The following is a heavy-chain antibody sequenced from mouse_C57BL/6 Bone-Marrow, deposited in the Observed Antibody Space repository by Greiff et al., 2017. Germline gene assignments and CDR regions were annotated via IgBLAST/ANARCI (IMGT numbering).Heavy chain of an antibody. V-gene: IGHV1-59*01. CDR2: IDPSDSYT. J-gene: IGHJ2*01. D-gene: IGHD1-1*01. CDR3: ARRTTVRGDY. CDR1: GYTFTSYW. Sequence: VQLQQPGAELVRPGTSVKLSCKASGYTFTSYWMHWVKQRPGQGLEWIGVIDPSDSYTNYNQKFKGTATLTVDTSSSTAYMQRSSLTSEDAAVYYCARRTTVRGDYWGQGTTLTVSS.